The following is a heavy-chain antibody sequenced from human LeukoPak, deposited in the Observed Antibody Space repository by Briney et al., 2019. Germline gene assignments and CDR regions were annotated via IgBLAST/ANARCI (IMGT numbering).Heavy chain of an antibody. D-gene: IGHD2-21*01. CDR3: AKRGVVIRAILVGFHKEAYYFDS. Sequence: GGSLRLSCAVSGITLSNYGMSWVRQAPGKGLEWVAGISDSGGSTNYADAVKGRFTISRDNPKNTLYLQMNSLRAVDTAVYFCAKRGVVIRAILVGFHKEAYYFDSWGQGALVTVSS. CDR2: ISDSGGST. CDR1: GITLSNYG. J-gene: IGHJ4*02. V-gene: IGHV3-23*01.